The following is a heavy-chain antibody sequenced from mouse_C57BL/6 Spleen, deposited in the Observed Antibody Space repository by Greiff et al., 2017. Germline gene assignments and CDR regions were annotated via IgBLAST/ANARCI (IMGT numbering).Heavy chain of an antibody. Sequence: QVQLQQSGSELVRPGSSVKLSCKASGYTFTSYWMDWVKQRPGQGLEWIGNIYPSDSETHYNQKFKDKATLTVDKSSSTAYMQLSSLTSEDSAVYYCARTGVGRAMDYWGQGTSVTVSS. CDR1: GYTFTSYW. J-gene: IGHJ4*01. CDR2: IYPSDSET. D-gene: IGHD4-1*01. V-gene: IGHV1-61*01. CDR3: ARTGVGRAMDY.